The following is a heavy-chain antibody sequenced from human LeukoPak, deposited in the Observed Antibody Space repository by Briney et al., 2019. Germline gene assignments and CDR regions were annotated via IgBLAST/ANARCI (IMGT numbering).Heavy chain of an antibody. D-gene: IGHD3-22*01. CDR2: LYSDGST. CDR1: GFTVSRSY. J-gene: IGHJ4*02. V-gene: IGHV3-53*01. Sequence: PGGSLRLSCAGSGFTVSRSYMSWVRQVPEKGLEWVSVLYSDGSTFYADSVKGRFTISRDNSKNTLHLQMNNLKAEDTAVYYCARASYDSNGFTANHDSWGQGTLVAVSS. CDR3: ARASYDSNGFTANHDS.